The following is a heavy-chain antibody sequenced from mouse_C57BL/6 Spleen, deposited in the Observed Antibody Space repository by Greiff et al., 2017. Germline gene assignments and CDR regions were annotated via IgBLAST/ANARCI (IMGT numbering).Heavy chain of an antibody. V-gene: IGHV1-26*01. Sequence: EVQLQQSGPELVKPGASVKISCKASGYTFTDYYMNWVKQSHGKSLEWIGDINPNNGGTSYNQKFKGKATLTVDKSSSTAYMELRSLTSEDSAVYYCARQLSSRGYFDYWGQGTTLTVSS. CDR1: GYTFTDYY. J-gene: IGHJ2*01. CDR2: INPNNGGT. D-gene: IGHD3-2*02. CDR3: ARQLSSRGYFDY.